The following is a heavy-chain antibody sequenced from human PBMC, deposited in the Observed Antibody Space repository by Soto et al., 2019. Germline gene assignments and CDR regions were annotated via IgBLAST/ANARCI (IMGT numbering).Heavy chain of an antibody. CDR3: ALGGYSGYDWDAFDI. Sequence: GGSLRLSCAASGFTFSSYGMHWVRQAPGKGLEWVAVISYDGSNKYYADSVKGRFTISRDNSKNTLYLQMNSLRAEDTAVYYCALGGYSGYDWDAFDIWGQGTMVTVSS. CDR1: GFTFSSYG. V-gene: IGHV3-30*03. J-gene: IGHJ3*02. D-gene: IGHD5-12*01. CDR2: ISYDGSNK.